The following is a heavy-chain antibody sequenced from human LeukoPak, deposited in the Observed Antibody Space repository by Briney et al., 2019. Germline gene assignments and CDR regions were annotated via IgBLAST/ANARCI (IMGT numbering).Heavy chain of an antibody. J-gene: IGHJ3*02. D-gene: IGHD6-19*01. V-gene: IGHV3-23*01. CDR2: ISGSGDST. CDR1: GFTFSGYD. Sequence: GGSLRLSCAASGFTFSGYDMSWVRQAPGKGLEWVSVISGSGDSTYYADSVKGRFTISRDNSKNTLYLQMSSLRAEDTAVYYCAKDPGGWFSGGAFDIWGQGTMVTVSS. CDR3: AKDPGGWFSGGAFDI.